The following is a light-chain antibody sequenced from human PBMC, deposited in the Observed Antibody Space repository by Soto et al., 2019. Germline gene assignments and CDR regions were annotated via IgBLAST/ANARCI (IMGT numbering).Light chain of an antibody. CDR1: QSVSSNN. Sequence: EIVLTQSPGTLSLSPGERATLSCRASQSVSSNNLAWYQQRPGQAPRVVIYGASTRATGIPERFSGSGSGTDFTLTISRLEPVDFAVYYCQQYGRSPFTFGPGTKVDIK. J-gene: IGKJ3*01. CDR3: QQYGRSPFT. V-gene: IGKV3-20*01. CDR2: GAS.